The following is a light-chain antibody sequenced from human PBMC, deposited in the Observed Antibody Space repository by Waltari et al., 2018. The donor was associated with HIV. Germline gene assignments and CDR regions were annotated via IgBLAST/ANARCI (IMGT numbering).Light chain of an antibody. J-gene: IGKJ1*01. CDR3: HHYYTPMWT. CDR1: RSISAW. V-gene: IGKV1-5*03. Sequence: DIQMTQSPSTLSASVGARVTITCRASRSISAWLAWYQQKPGKAPNLLIYKASTLESGVPSRFSGSGSGTEFTLTIASLQPDDFATYYCHHYYTPMWTFGQGTKVEIK. CDR2: KAS.